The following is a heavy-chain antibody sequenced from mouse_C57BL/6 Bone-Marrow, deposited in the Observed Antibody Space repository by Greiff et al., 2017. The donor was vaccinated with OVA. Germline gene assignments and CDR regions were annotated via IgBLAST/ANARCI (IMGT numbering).Heavy chain of an antibody. V-gene: IGHV1-69*01. D-gene: IGHD2-2*01. CDR2: IDPSDSYT. CDR3: ARRDGYVFDY. Sequence: QVQLKQPGAELVMPGASVKLSCKASGYTFTSYWMHWVKQRPGQGLEWIGEIDPSDSYTNYNQKFKGKSTLTVDKSSSTAYMQLSSLTSEDSAVYYCARRDGYVFDYWGQGTTLTVSS. J-gene: IGHJ2*01. CDR1: GYTFTSYW.